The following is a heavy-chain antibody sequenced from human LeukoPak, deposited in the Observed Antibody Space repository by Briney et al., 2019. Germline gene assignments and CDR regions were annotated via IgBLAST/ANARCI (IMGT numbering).Heavy chain of an antibody. CDR3: ARGPNNYWFDP. CDR1: GGSISSYY. Sequence: SETLSLTCTVSGGSISSYYWSWIRQPPGKGLEWIGYIYYSGSTNYNPSLKSRVTISVDTSKNQFSLKLSSVTAADTAVYYCARGPNNYWFDPWGQGTLVTVSS. V-gene: IGHV4-59*01. CDR2: IYYSGST. J-gene: IGHJ5*02.